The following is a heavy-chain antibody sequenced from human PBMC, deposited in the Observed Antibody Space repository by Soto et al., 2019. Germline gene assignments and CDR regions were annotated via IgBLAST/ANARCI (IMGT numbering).Heavy chain of an antibody. J-gene: IGHJ5*02. Sequence: XSVKVSCKASGYTFTGYYMHWVRQAPGQGLEWMGWINPNSGGTNYAQKFQGRVTMTRDTSISTAYMELSRLRSDDTAVYYCAREGTNSSPKRFDPWGQGTLVTVSS. CDR1: GYTFTGYY. D-gene: IGHD6-13*01. V-gene: IGHV1-2*02. CDR3: AREGTNSSPKRFDP. CDR2: INPNSGGT.